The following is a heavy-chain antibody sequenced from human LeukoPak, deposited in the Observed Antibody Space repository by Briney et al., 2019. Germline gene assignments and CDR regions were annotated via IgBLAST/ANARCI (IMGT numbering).Heavy chain of an antibody. Sequence: GGSLRLSCVASGFTFKSYLMAWVRQAPGKGLQWVSSISADGGSTYYADSVKGQFTVSRDNSKSTVYLQVNNLRADDTAVYYCARKDTSRGTGDLDYWGQGTPVTVSS. CDR2: ISADGGST. CDR3: ARKDTSRGTGDLDY. J-gene: IGHJ4*02. D-gene: IGHD7-27*01. CDR1: GFTFKSYL. V-gene: IGHV3-23*01.